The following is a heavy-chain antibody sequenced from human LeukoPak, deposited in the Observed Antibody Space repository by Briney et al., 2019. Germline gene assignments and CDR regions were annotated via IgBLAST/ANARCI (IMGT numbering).Heavy chain of an antibody. CDR2: ISDTGRLS. CDR1: GFTFSSSA. J-gene: IGHJ6*02. Sequence: GGSLRLSCAASGFTFSSSAMSWVRQAPGKGLEWVAAISDTGRLSYCADSVKGRFTISRDNSKNTVYLQMNSLRTEDTAVYYCARDGGWGAAVMFSINYYYYGMDVWGQGTTVTVSS. D-gene: IGHD2-2*01. V-gene: IGHV3-23*01. CDR3: ARDGGWGAAVMFSINYYYYGMDV.